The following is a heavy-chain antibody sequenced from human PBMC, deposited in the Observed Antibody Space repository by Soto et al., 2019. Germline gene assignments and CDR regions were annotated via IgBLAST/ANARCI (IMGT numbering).Heavy chain of an antibody. J-gene: IGHJ4*02. Sequence: SETLSLTCILSGASVTTPTYYWTWIRQPPGRGLEWIGYISNSGSTNYNPSLQSRVTMSADTSKNQFSLKLTSVTGADTAVYYCARTYDSNGYANEFDSWGQGILVTVSS. CDR1: GASVTTPTYY. D-gene: IGHD3-22*01. CDR3: ARTYDSNGYANEFDS. CDR2: ISNSGST. V-gene: IGHV4-61*01.